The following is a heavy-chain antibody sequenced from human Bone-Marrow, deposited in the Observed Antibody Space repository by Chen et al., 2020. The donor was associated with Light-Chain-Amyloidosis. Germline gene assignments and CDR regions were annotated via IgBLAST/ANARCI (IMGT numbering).Heavy chain of an antibody. J-gene: IGHJ3*02. CDR3: AKDISYDDILPGYPADAFDI. CDR2: SSRSCGSR. Sequence: EVQLVESGGGLLQRGGSLRLSCAASGFAFSSYAMSWVRQAPGKGLEWVATSSRSCGSRYYGASVKGRLTFSRDNSKNALFLQMNSLRAEDTAVYYCAKDISYDDILPGYPADAFDIWGQGTMVTVSS. V-gene: IGHV3-23*04. D-gene: IGHD3-9*01. CDR1: GFAFSSYA.